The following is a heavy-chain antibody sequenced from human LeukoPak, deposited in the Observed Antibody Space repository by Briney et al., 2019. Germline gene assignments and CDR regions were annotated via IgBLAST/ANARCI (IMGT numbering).Heavy chain of an antibody. CDR1: GFTFSSYA. D-gene: IGHD6-13*01. V-gene: IGHV3-23*01. CDR2: ISGSGGDT. Sequence: QPGGSLRLSCAASGFTFSSYAMSWVRQAPGKGLEWVSVISGSGGDTYYADSVKGRFTISRDNSKNTLYLQMNTQRAEDTAVYYCAKNIIAAAGMMDYWGQGTLVTVSS. J-gene: IGHJ4*02. CDR3: AKNIIAAAGMMDY.